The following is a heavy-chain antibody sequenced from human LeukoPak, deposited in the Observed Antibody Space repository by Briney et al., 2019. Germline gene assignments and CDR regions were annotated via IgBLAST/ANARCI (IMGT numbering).Heavy chain of an antibody. CDR3: ARVGSTFHYYYYYYMDV. CDR1: GGSISSYY. CDR2: IYHSGST. D-gene: IGHD1-26*01. J-gene: IGHJ6*03. Sequence: SETLSLTCTVSGGSISSYYWSWIRQPPGKGLEWIGSIYHSGSTYYNPSLKSRVTISVDTSKNQFSLKLSSVTAADTAVYYCARVGSTFHYYYYYYMDVWGKGTTVTISS. V-gene: IGHV4-59*01.